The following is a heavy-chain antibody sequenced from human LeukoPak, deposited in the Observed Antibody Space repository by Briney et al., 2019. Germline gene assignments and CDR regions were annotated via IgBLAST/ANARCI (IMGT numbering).Heavy chain of an antibody. CDR2: VLPIFGTA. D-gene: IGHD3-9*01. Sequence: SVKVSCKASGGTFSSYAISWVRQAPGQGLEWMGGVLPIFGTAIYAQKWQGRVTITADESTSTAYMELRSLRSEDTAIYYCARAEDQGRYFDWLPGFAPWGQGTQVIVSS. CDR1: GGTFSSYA. J-gene: IGHJ5*02. CDR3: ARAEDQGRYFDWLPGFAP. V-gene: IGHV1-69*13.